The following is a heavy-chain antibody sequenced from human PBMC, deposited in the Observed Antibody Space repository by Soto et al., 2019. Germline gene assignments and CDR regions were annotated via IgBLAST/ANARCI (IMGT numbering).Heavy chain of an antibody. Sequence: QVQLVESGGGVVQPGRSLRLSCAASGFTFSNYGMHWVRQAPGKGLEWVAVISYHGSDKYYADCVKGRFTISRDNSKKTLYLQMDSLRAEDTAVYYWAKDHLTTTVTTVGYWGQGTLVTVSS. CDR3: AKDHLTTTVTTVGY. CDR2: ISYHGSDK. J-gene: IGHJ4*02. V-gene: IGHV3-30*18. CDR1: GFTFSNYG. D-gene: IGHD4-17*01.